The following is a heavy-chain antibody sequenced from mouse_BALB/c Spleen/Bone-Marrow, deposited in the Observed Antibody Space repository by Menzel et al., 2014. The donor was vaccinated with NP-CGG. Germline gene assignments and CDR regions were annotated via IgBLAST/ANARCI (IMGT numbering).Heavy chain of an antibody. CDR2: INPSSGYT. Sequence: QVQLQQSGAELARPGASVKMSCRASGYTFTTYTMHWVKQRPGQGLEWIGYINPSSGYTYYNQKFKDKATLTADKSSSAAYLQLSSLTSEDSAVYYCARVYGNYDAMDYWGHGTSVTVSS. CDR3: ARVYGNYDAMDY. D-gene: IGHD2-1*01. J-gene: IGHJ4*01. V-gene: IGHV1-4*01. CDR1: GYTFTTYT.